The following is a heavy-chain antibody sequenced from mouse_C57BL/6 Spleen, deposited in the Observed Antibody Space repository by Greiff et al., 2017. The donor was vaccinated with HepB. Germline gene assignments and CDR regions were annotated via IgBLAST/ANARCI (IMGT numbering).Heavy chain of an antibody. D-gene: IGHD2-4*01. Sequence: QVQLKQSGPELVKPGASVKISCKASGYAFSSSWMNWVKQRPGKGLEWIGRIYPGDGDTNYNGKFKGKATLTADKSSSTAYMQLSSLTSEDSAVYFCARRGGLRPFDYWGQGTTLTVSS. CDR2: IYPGDGDT. CDR3: ARRGGLRPFDY. V-gene: IGHV1-82*01. CDR1: GYAFSSSW. J-gene: IGHJ2*01.